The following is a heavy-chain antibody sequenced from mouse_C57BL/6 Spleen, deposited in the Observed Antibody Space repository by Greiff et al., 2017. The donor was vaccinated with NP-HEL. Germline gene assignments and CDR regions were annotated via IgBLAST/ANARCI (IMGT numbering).Heavy chain of an antibody. CDR1: GYAFSSSW. V-gene: IGHV1-82*01. Sequence: VQLQQSGPELVKPGASVKISCKASGYAFSSSWMNWVKQRPGKGLEWIGRIYPGDGDTNYNGKFKGKATLTADKSSSTAYMQLSSLTSEDSAVCYCARDSNYGAMDYWGQGTSVTVSS. CDR3: ARDSNYGAMDY. J-gene: IGHJ4*01. D-gene: IGHD2-5*01. CDR2: IYPGDGDT.